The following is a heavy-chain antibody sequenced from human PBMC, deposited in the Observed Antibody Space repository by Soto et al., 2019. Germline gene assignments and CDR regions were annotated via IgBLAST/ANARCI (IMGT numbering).Heavy chain of an antibody. CDR1: GFTFSSYG. CDR2: IWYDGSNK. CDR3: ARDAAYYDFWSGYLAY. V-gene: IGHV3-33*01. Sequence: GGSLRLSCAASGFTFSSYGMHWVRQAPGKGLEWVAVIWYDGSNKYYADSVKGRFTISRDNSKNTLYLQMNSLRAEDTAVYYCARDAAYYDFWSGYLAYWGQGTLVTVSS. D-gene: IGHD3-3*01. J-gene: IGHJ4*02.